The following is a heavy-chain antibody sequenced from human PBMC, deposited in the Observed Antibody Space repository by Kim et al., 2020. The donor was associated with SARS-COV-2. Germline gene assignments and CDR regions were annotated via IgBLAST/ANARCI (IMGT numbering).Heavy chain of an antibody. CDR1: GGSFGGYI. CDR2: GNYCCSA. V-gene: IGHV4-34*01. D-gene: IGHD2-8*01. Sequence: SETLSLTCAVNGGSFGGYIWYWSCQRPGKGLERVGDGNYCCSADYSPTLCRRVPISVDMAKNQIYLSLKSMTVTDTAVYDCSRGGTVCCILDFCRRVTL. J-gene: IGHJ4*02. CDR3: SRGGTVCCILDF.